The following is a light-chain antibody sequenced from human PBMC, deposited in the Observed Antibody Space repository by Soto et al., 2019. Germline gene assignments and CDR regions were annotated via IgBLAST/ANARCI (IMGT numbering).Light chain of an antibody. CDR3: QQYNNWPPVT. CDR2: GAS. J-gene: IGKJ4*01. V-gene: IGKV3-15*01. Sequence: EIVMTQSPATLSVSPGERATLSCRASQSVSTKLAWYQQKPGQAPRLLIYGASTRATGIPARFSGSGSGTEFTLTISSLKSEDFAVYYCQQYNNWPPVTFGGGTKVDIK. CDR1: QSVSTK.